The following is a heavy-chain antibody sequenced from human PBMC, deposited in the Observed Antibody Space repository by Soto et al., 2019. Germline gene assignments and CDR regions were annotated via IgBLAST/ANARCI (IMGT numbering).Heavy chain of an antibody. Sequence: QVQLVQSGAEVKKPGASVKVSCKASGYTFTSYGISWVRQAPGQGLEWMGWISAYNGNTNYAQKLQGRVTMTTDTSTSTAYMELRSLRSDDTAVYYCARLRYDYVWVSYRTLLVYYGMDVWGQGTTVTVSS. J-gene: IGHJ6*02. CDR3: ARLRYDYVWVSYRTLLVYYGMDV. CDR2: ISAYNGNT. CDR1: GYTFTSYG. V-gene: IGHV1-18*01. D-gene: IGHD3-16*02.